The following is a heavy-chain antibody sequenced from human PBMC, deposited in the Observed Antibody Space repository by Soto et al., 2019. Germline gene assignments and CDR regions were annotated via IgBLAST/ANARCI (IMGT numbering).Heavy chain of an antibody. J-gene: IGHJ4*02. CDR2: IYHSGST. V-gene: IGHV4-61*01. D-gene: IGHD4-4*01. Sequence: PSETLSLTCTVSVGSVSSGSYYWNWIRQPPGKGLEWIGSIYHSGSTDYNPPLKSRVAISVDTSQNQFSLKLGSVTAADTAVYYCATVSLQLTTMDYWGQGALVTVPS. CDR3: ATVSLQLTTMDY. CDR1: VGSVSSGSYY.